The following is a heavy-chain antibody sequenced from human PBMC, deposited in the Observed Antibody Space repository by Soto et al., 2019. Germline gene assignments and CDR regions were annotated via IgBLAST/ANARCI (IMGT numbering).Heavy chain of an antibody. Sequence: ASVKVSCKASGYTFTGYYMHWVRQAPGQGLEWMGWINPNSGGTNYAQKFQGRVTMTRDTSISTAYMELSRLRSDDTAVYYCARDTSIQLSLHYYYYGMDVWGQGTTVTVYS. CDR1: GYTFTGYY. J-gene: IGHJ6*02. V-gene: IGHV1-2*02. CDR2: INPNSGGT. CDR3: ARDTSIQLSLHYYYYGMDV. D-gene: IGHD5-18*01.